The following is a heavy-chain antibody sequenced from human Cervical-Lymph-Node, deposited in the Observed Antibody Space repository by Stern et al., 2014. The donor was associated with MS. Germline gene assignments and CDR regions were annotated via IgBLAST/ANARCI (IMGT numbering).Heavy chain of an antibody. CDR3: ARAITIFGVAQNWFDP. CDR2: INPSGGST. D-gene: IGHD3-3*01. V-gene: IGHV1-46*03. J-gene: IGHJ5*02. CDR1: GYTFTSYY. Sequence: VQLLESGAEVKKPGASVKVSCKASGYTFTSYYMHWVRQAPGQGLEWIGIINPSGGSTSYAQKFQGRVTMTRDTSTSTVYMELSSLRSEDTAVYYCARAITIFGVAQNWFDPWGQGTLVTVSS.